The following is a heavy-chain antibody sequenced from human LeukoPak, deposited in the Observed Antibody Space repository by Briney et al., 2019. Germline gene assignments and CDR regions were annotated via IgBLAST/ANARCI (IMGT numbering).Heavy chain of an antibody. D-gene: IGHD5-18*01. Sequence: GASVKVSCKASGYTFTGYYMHWVRQSPGQGLEWMGWINPNSGGTNYAQKFQGRVTMTRDTSISTAYMELSRLRSDDTAVYYCARGGWGYSYGRDAFDIWGQGTMVTVSS. CDR1: GYTFTGYY. CDR3: ARGGWGYSYGRDAFDI. J-gene: IGHJ3*02. CDR2: INPNSGGT. V-gene: IGHV1-2*02.